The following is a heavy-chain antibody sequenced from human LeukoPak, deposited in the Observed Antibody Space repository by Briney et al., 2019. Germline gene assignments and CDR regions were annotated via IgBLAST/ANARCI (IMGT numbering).Heavy chain of an antibody. D-gene: IGHD3-16*02. CDR2: INPIFGTA. CDR1: GYTFTGYY. J-gene: IGHJ3*02. CDR3: AGFMGLYVWGSYRSHDAFDI. V-gene: IGHV1-69*05. Sequence: SVKVSCKASGYTFTGYYILWVRQAPGQGLEWMGWINPIFGTANYAQKFQGRVTITTDESTSTAYMELSSLRSEDTAVYYCAGFMGLYVWGSYRSHDAFDIWGQGTMVTVSS.